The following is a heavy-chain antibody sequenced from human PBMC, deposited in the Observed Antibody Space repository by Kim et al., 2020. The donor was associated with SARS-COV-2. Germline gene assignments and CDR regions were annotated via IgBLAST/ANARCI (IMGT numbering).Heavy chain of an antibody. Sequence: SVKVSCKASGGTFSSYAISWVRKAPGQGLGWWERTTLILVLETYAQKFQGRVTITADKSTSTAYMELSSLRSEDTAVYYCARSLAGSGYPIDYWGQGTLVTVSS. CDR1: GGTFSSYA. CDR2: TTLILVLE. D-gene: IGHD3-22*01. CDR3: ARSLAGSGYPIDY. J-gene: IGHJ4*02. V-gene: IGHV1-69*04.